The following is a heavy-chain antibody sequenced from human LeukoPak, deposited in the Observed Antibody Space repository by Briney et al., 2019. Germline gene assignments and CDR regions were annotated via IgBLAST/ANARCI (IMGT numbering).Heavy chain of an antibody. CDR1: GYTFTSYY. J-gene: IGHJ6*03. CDR2: INPSVGST. Sequence: ASVKVSCKASGYTFTSYYMHWVRQAPGQGLEWMGIINPSVGSTSYAQKFQGRVTMTRDMSTSTVYMELTSLRSEDTAVYYCARDTADTRYYMDVWGKGTTVTVSS. D-gene: IGHD5-18*01. CDR3: ARDTADTRYYMDV. V-gene: IGHV1-46*01.